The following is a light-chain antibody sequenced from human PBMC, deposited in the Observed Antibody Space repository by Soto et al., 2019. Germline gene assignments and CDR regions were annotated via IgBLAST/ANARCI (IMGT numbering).Light chain of an antibody. CDR2: DVR. J-gene: IGLJ1*01. CDR1: SSDVGYYNY. CDR3: SSYTSSSTLV. Sequence: QSALTQPASASGSPGQSITISCTGTSSDVGYYNYVSWYQQHPGKAPKLMIYDVRYRPSGVSDRFSGSKSGNTASLTLSGLQAEDEADYYCSSYTSSSTLVFGTGTKVTVL. V-gene: IGLV2-14*03.